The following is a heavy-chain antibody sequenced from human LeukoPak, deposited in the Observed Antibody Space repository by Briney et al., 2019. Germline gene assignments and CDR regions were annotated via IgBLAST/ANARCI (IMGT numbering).Heavy chain of an antibody. CDR3: ARVGGGSYYGYYYYGMDV. J-gene: IGHJ6*02. CDR1: GYTFTSYD. D-gene: IGHD1-26*01. CDR2: MSPNSGNT. Sequence: ASVKVSCKASGYTFTSYDINWVRQATGQGLEWMGWMSPNSGNTGYAQKFQGRVTMTRNTSISTAYMELSSLKSEDTAVYYCARVGGGSYYGYYYYGMDVWGQGTTVTVSS. V-gene: IGHV1-8*01.